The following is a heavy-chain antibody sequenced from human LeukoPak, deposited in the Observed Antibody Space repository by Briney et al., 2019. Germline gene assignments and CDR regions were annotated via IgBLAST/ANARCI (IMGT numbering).Heavy chain of an antibody. CDR1: GYTFTRYS. CDR3: ARDITGGEDY. J-gene: IGHJ4*02. Sequence: GASVKVSCKASGYTFTRYSITWFRQAPGQGLEWMGWICGYNGDTKYPQKFQDRVTMTTDTSSTTVYMELRSLRSDDTAVYYCARDITGGEDYWGQGTLVTVSP. CDR2: ICGYNGDT. D-gene: IGHD1-20*01. V-gene: IGHV1-18*01.